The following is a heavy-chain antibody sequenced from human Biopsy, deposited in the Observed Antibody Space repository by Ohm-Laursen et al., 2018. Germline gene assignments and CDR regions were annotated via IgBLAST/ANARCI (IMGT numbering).Heavy chain of an antibody. CDR2: VYYTGST. J-gene: IGHJ2*01. CDR1: GDSISSYY. D-gene: IGHD3-22*01. CDR3: ARDRGYYSDRTVPGYFDL. Sequence: TLSLTCTVSGDSISSYYWSWIRQPPGKGLQWIGYVYYTGSTDYNPSLQSRVTISVDTSKNHFSLRLRSVTPADTAIYYCARDRGYYSDRTVPGYFDLWGRGALVTVSS. V-gene: IGHV4-59*01.